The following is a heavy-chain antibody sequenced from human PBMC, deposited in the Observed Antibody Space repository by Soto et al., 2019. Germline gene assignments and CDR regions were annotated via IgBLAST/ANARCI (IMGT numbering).Heavy chain of an antibody. CDR1: GYSISSTNW. Sequence: QVQLQESGPGLVKPSDTLSLTCAVSGYSISSTNWWGWIRQPPGKGLEWIGYIYYSGTTYYNPSLKSRVTMSVDTYKNQFSLKVTSVTDVDTAVYYCARREIQGPIDYWGQGTLVTVSS. CDR3: ARREIQGPIDY. D-gene: IGHD1-26*01. J-gene: IGHJ4*02. CDR2: IYYSGTT. V-gene: IGHV4-28*01.